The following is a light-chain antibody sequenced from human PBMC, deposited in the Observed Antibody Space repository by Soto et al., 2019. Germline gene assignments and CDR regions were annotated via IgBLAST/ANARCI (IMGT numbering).Light chain of an antibody. Sequence: DVVMTQTPLTLSVAPGQPASICCKSSQSLLHITGETFLFWYLQKPGQSPQLLIYEVSTRVSGVPDRFSGSGSGTDFTLEISRVETDDVGIYYCMHSTQLPPTFGQGTRLGIE. J-gene: IGKJ5*01. CDR1: QSLLHITGETF. CDR2: EVS. V-gene: IGKV2D-29*02. CDR3: MHSTQLPPT.